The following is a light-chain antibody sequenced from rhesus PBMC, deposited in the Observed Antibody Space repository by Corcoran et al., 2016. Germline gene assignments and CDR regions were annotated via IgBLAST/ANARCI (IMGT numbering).Light chain of an antibody. J-gene: IGKJ4*01. Sequence: DIQMTQSPSSLSASVGDTVTITCRASQGISSWLAWYQQKPGKAPKLQIYKASSLQSGVPSRFSGIGSGTDFTLTISSLQSEDFATYYCQQYSSRPPTFGGGTKVELK. CDR2: KAS. V-gene: IGKV1-22*01. CDR3: QQYSSRPPT. CDR1: QGISSW.